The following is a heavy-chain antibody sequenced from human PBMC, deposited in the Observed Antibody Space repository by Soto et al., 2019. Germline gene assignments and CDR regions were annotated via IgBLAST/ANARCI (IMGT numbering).Heavy chain of an antibody. V-gene: IGHV1-69*13. CDR1: GGTFSSYA. J-gene: IGHJ6*02. CDR3: ARSSGSYFGMDV. D-gene: IGHD1-26*01. Sequence: ASVNVSCKASGGTFSSYAISWVRQAPGQGLEWMGGIIPIFGTANYAQKFQGRVTITADESTSTAYMELSSLRSEDTAVYYCARSSGSYFGMDVWGQGTTVTVS. CDR2: IIPIFGTA.